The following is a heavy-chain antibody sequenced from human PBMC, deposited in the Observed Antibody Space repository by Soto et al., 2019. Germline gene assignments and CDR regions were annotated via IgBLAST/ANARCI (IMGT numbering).Heavy chain of an antibody. Sequence: QVQLHEVGPGRVKPSETLSLTCSVSGNSVSNPRLFWSWCRQRPGGGLERIGFVYNTGSTNYDASLQGRVAFSADKSPNTVSLDLTPNTSADTGVYYCARGRRGAHYALDPWGQGTLVTVSS. CDR1: GNSVSNPRLF. CDR2: VYNTGST. V-gene: IGHV4-61*01. D-gene: IGHD2-2*01. J-gene: IGHJ5*02. CDR3: ARGRRGAHYALDP.